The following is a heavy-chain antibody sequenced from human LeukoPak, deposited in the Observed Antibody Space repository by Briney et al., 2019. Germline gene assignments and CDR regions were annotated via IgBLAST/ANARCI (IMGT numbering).Heavy chain of an antibody. CDR2: IYYSGTT. J-gene: IGHJ6*03. D-gene: IGHD6-19*01. V-gene: IGHV4-39*01. CDR1: GGSISSSSYY. CDR3: ARGADSSGESRGYYYMDV. Sequence: PSETLSLTCTVSGGSISSSSYYWDWIRQPPGKGLEWIGSIYYSGTTDYNPSLKSRVTISVDTSKNQFSLKLSSVTAADTAVYYCARGADSSGESRGYYYMDVWGKGTTVTISS.